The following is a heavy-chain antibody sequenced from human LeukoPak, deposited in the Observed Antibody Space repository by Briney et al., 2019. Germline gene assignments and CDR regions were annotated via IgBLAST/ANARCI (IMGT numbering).Heavy chain of an antibody. Sequence: SGGSLRLSCAASGFTFSDYYMSWIRRAPGKGLEWVSYISSSGSTTYYADSVKGRFTISRDNSKNTLYLQMNSLRAEDTAVYYCATPKRWLERYYFDYWGQGTLVTVSS. V-gene: IGHV3-11*01. CDR1: GFTFSDYY. J-gene: IGHJ4*02. D-gene: IGHD5-24*01. CDR2: ISSSGSTT. CDR3: ATPKRWLERYYFDY.